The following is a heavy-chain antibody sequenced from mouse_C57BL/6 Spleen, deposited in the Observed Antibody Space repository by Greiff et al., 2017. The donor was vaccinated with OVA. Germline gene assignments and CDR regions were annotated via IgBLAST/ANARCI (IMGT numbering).Heavy chain of an antibody. Sequence: VQLKESGGGLVKPGGSLKLSCAASGFTFSDYGMHWVRQAPEKGLEWVAYISSGSSTIYYADTVKGRFTISRDNAKNTLFLQMTSLRSEDTAMYYCARRTWERGYFDYWGQGTTLTVSS. J-gene: IGHJ2*01. CDR2: ISSGSSTI. D-gene: IGHD4-1*01. CDR3: ARRTWERGYFDY. V-gene: IGHV5-17*01. CDR1: GFTFSDYG.